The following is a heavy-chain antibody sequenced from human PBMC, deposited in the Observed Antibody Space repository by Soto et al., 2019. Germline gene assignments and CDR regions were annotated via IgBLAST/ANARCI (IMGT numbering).Heavy chain of an antibody. Sequence: QVQLVQPGAEVKKPGSAVRVSCKASGGTFNKFAMNWVRQAPGQGPEWMGGIIPIFDSPNYAQKFHGRVTISVDEATNPAYMDLTGLRFEDTAVYYCARSVGSGGVIGGFDFWGQGTLVTVSS. J-gene: IGHJ4*02. CDR1: GGTFNKFA. CDR2: IIPIFDSP. D-gene: IGHD3-16*02. CDR3: ARSVGSGGVIGGFDF. V-gene: IGHV1-69*01.